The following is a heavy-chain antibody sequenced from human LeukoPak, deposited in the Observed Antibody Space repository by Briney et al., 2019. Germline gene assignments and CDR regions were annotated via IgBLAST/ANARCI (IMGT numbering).Heavy chain of an antibody. CDR2: INHSGST. J-gene: IGHJ4*02. CDR1: GGSIRSYY. CDR3: ARHFRLWLSFGLDY. V-gene: IGHV4-34*01. D-gene: IGHD5-18*01. Sequence: PSETLSLTCTVSGGSIRSYYWSWIRQPPGKGLEWIGEINHSGSTNYNPSLKSRVTISVDTSKNQFSLKLSSVTAADTAVYYCARHFRLWLSFGLDYWGQGTLVTVSS.